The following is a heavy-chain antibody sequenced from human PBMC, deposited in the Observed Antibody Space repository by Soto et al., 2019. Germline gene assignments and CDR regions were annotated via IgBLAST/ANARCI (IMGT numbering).Heavy chain of an antibody. CDR1: GFSLSTSGVG. D-gene: IGHD3-3*01. Sequence: QITLKESGPTLVKPTQTLPLTCTLSGFSLSTSGVGVGWIRKPPGKALEWLALIYGDDDKLYRPSLKSRRTVTKDTSNNQLAMTMTNMDPVDTATDYCARSSWRFRSFDSWGQGTLVTVSS. CDR2: IYGDDDK. J-gene: IGHJ4*02. CDR3: ARSSWRFRSFDS. V-gene: IGHV2-5*02.